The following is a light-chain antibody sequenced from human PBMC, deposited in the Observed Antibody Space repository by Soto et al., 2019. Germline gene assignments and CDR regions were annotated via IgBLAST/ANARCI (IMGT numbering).Light chain of an antibody. CDR1: SSDVGGYNY. CDR3: SSYTSSSTPLHVV. V-gene: IGLV2-14*01. Sequence: QSALTQPASVSGSPGQSITISCTGTSSDVGGYNYVSWYQQHPGKAPKLMIYDVSNRPSGVSNRFSGSKSGNTASLTISGVQAEDEADYYCSSYTSSSTPLHVVFGGGTKLTVL. CDR2: DVS. J-gene: IGLJ2*01.